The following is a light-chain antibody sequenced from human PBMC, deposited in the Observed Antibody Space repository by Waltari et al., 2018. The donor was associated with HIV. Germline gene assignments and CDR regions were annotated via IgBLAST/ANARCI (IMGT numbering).Light chain of an antibody. CDR2: KAS. Sequence: DIQMTHSPSTLSASVGDRVTITCRASQSISSWLAWYQQKPGKAPKLLIYKASTLESGVPSRFSGSGSETEFTLTISSLQPDDFATYYCQQYDSYSLAFGGGTKVEIK. CDR3: QQYDSYSLA. V-gene: IGKV1-5*03. J-gene: IGKJ4*01. CDR1: QSISSW.